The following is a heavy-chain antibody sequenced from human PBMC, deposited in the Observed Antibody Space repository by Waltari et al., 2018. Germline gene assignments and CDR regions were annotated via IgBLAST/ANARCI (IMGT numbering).Heavy chain of an antibody. CDR1: GYSISSGYY. J-gene: IGHJ5*02. D-gene: IGHD3-3*01. V-gene: IGHV4-38-2*01. Sequence: QVQLQESGPGLVKPSETLSPTCAVSGYSISSGYYWGGIRQPPGKGLEWIGSIYHSGSTYYNPSLKSRVTISVDTSKNQFSLKLSSVTAADTAVYYCARTQPFSLRFLEWFFNWFDPWGQGTLVTVSS. CDR3: ARTQPFSLRFLEWFFNWFDP. CDR2: IYHSGST.